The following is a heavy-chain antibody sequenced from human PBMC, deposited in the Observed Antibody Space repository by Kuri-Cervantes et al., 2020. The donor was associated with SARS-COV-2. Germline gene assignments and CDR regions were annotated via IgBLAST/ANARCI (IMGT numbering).Heavy chain of an antibody. D-gene: IGHD6-6*01. V-gene: IGHV1-18*01. Sequence: ASVKVSCKASGYTFTSYGISWVRQAPGQGLEWMGWISAYNGNTNYAQKLQGRVTMTTDTSTSTAYMELSSLRSEDTAVYYCARGVAARSPFDHWGQGTLVTVSS. CDR2: ISAYNGNT. CDR1: GYTFTSYG. CDR3: ARGVAARSPFDH. J-gene: IGHJ4*02.